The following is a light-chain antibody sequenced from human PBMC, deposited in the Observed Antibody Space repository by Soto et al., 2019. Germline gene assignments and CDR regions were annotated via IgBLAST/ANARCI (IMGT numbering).Light chain of an antibody. Sequence: EIVMTQSPATLSVSPGERATLSCRASQSVSSNLAWYQQKPGQAPRLLIYGASTSATGIPARFSGSGSGTEFTLTISRLQSDDFALYYCQQYNKFPSLTFGGGTKVEIK. V-gene: IGKV3-15*01. CDR3: QQYNKFPSLT. CDR1: QSVSSN. CDR2: GAS. J-gene: IGKJ4*01.